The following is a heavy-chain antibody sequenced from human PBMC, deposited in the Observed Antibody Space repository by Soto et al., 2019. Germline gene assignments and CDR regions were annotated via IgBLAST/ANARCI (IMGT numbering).Heavy chain of an antibody. V-gene: IGHV3-7*01. Sequence: GGSLRLSCEASGFPLSSYWMSWVRQAPGKGLEWLANIKQDGFDKYYVDSVKGRFTISRDNAKNSVYLQMNSLRVEDTAFYYSARSRFLEWRDSWGQGTLVTVSS. J-gene: IGHJ5*01. CDR3: ARSRFLEWRDS. D-gene: IGHD3-3*01. CDR1: GFPLSSYW. CDR2: IKQDGFDK.